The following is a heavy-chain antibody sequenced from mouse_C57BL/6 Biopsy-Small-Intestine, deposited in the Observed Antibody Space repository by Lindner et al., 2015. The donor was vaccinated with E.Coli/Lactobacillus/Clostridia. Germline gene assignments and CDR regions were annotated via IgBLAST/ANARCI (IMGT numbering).Heavy chain of an antibody. J-gene: IGHJ2*01. D-gene: IGHD3-3*01. Sequence: VQLQESGAELMKPGASVKLSCKATGYTFTGHWIEWVKQRPGHGLEWIGEILPGSGSTIYNQKFKGKATLTVDKSSSTAYMELRSLTSEDTAVYYCARTGPYYFDYWGQGTTLTVSS. CDR3: ARTGPYYFDY. CDR2: ILPGSGST. V-gene: IGHV1-9*01. CDR1: GYTFTGHW.